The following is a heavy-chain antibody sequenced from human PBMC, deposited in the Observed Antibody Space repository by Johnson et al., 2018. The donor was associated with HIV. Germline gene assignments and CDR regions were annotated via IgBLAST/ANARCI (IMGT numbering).Heavy chain of an antibody. V-gene: IGHV3-64*01. CDR2: ISTNGGRT. J-gene: IGHJ3*02. CDR3: ARDGQWGSTTWYSAFDI. CDR1: GFIFSSYG. D-gene: IGHD6-13*01. Sequence: VQLVESGGGLVQPGGSLRLSCAASGFIFSSYGIHWVRQAPGKGLEYVSSISTNGGRTHYANSVKGRFTISRDNSKNTLYLQMGSLRAEDMAVYYCARDGQWGSTTWYSAFDIWGQGTMVTVSS.